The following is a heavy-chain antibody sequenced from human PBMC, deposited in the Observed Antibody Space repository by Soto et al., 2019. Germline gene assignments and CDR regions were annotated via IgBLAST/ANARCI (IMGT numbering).Heavy chain of an antibody. D-gene: IGHD5-18*01. Sequence: SETLSLTCTVSGGSINSFYSSWIRQSPGKGLEWMGYIFHTGSTNYNPSFRGRIFFSVDTQKRQLSLRLTSVTAADTAVYYCARGMGQYGYYSVYWGPATRVTVSS. CDR3: ARGMGQYGYYSVY. V-gene: IGHV4-59*01. CDR1: GGSINSFY. J-gene: IGHJ4*02. CDR2: IFHTGST.